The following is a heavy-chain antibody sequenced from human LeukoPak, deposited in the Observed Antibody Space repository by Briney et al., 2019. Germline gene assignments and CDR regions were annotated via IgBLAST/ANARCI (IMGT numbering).Heavy chain of an antibody. CDR3: ARVGYDFWSGDQSYFDY. V-gene: IGHV3-48*01. CDR2: ISSSSTI. Sequence: GGSLRLSCAASGFTFSSYSMNWVRQAPGKGLEWVSYISSSSTIYYADSVKGRFTISRDNAKNSLYLQMNSLRAEDTAVYYCARVGYDFWSGDQSYFDYWGQGTLVTVSS. D-gene: IGHD3-3*01. J-gene: IGHJ4*02. CDR1: GFTFSSYS.